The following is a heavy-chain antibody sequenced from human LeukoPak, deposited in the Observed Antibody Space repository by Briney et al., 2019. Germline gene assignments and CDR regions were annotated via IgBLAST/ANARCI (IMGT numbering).Heavy chain of an antibody. J-gene: IGHJ4*02. CDR3: ARFSPDHYDNRKYFDY. V-gene: IGHV4-39*01. D-gene: IGHD3-22*01. CDR1: GGSITSPYY. CDR2: LSYTGST. Sequence: ETFSLTCTVSGGSITSPYYWAWIRQPPGRGLEWVGSLSYTGSTYSNPSLKSRVTISVDTSKNQFSLRLRSVTAADTAVFYCARFSPDHYDNRKYFDYWGQGALATVSS.